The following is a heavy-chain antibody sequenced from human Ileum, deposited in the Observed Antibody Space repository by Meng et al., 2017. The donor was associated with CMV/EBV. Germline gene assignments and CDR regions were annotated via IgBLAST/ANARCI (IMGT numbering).Heavy chain of an antibody. J-gene: IGHJ4*02. CDR3: ARERRYYGSGSYYTAH. Sequence: VPLPGSGPGLGKPCQAPSLTCHGFVGAFRIGHYYWSWIRQPTGKGLGWIGYIYYSGRTYYHPSLKGRVTISVDTSKNQFSLRLSSVTDADTAVYYCARERRYYGSGSYYTAHWGQGTLVTVSS. V-gene: IGHV4-30-4*08. CDR2: IYYSGRT. CDR1: VGAFRIGHYY. D-gene: IGHD3-10*01.